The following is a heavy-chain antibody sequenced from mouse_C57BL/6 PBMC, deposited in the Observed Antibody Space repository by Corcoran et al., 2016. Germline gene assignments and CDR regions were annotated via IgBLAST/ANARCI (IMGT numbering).Heavy chain of an antibody. J-gene: IGHJ1*03. CDR3: VRDSNWYFDV. CDR1: GYTFTTYG. V-gene: IGHV9-3*01. CDR2: INTYSGVP. Sequence: QIQLVQSGPELKKPGETVKISCKASGYTFTTYGMSWVKQAPGKDLKWMGWINTYSGVPTYADDFKGRFAFSSETSASTAYLQINNLKNEDTATYFCVRDSNWYFDVWGTGTTVTVSS.